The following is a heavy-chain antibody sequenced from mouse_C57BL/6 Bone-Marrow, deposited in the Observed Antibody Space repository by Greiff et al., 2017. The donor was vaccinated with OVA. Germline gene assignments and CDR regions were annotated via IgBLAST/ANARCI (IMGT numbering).Heavy chain of an antibody. J-gene: IGHJ1*03. V-gene: IGHV1-74*01. CDR3: AIIDYYGSSYGYFDV. D-gene: IGHD1-1*01. Sequence: QVQLQQSGAELVKPGASVKVSCKASGYTFTSYWMHWVKQRPGQGLEWIGRLHPSDSDTNYNQKLKGKANLPVAKSSSTAYMQLSILTSEDSAVYYCAIIDYYGSSYGYFDVWGTGTTVTVSS. CDR1: GYTFTSYW. CDR2: LHPSDSDT.